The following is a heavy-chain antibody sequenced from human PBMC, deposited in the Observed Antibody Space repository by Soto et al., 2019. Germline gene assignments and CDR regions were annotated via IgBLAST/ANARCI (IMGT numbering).Heavy chain of an antibody. CDR2: IPHRGRT. D-gene: IGHD1-26*01. Sequence: QVQLQQWGAGLLKPSETLSLTCDVSGESFAGYYWSWIRQSPGKGLEWIGDIPHRGRTNYNPTRKSRVTLSVDTSKRQCSLKLRSVTAADTAVYYCARGGAHAKSGSGIYQFGYGLDFWGQGTTVTVSS. V-gene: IGHV4-34*02. J-gene: IGHJ6*02. CDR1: GESFAGYY. CDR3: ARGGAHAKSGSGIYQFGYGLDF.